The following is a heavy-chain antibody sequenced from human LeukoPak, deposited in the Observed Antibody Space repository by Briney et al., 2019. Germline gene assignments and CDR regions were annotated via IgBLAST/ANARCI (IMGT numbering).Heavy chain of an antibody. D-gene: IGHD5-12*01. CDR2: INQDGSEM. J-gene: IGHJ4*02. CDR3: ARSPRNSGYNYGDY. CDR1: GFTFSTYW. Sequence: PGGSLRLSCAASGFTFSTYWMTWVGQAPGKGLEWVANINQDGSEMYYVDSVKGRFTISRDNAKNSLYLQMNSLRAEDTAIYYCARSPRNSGYNYGDYWGQGTLVTVSS. V-gene: IGHV3-7*03.